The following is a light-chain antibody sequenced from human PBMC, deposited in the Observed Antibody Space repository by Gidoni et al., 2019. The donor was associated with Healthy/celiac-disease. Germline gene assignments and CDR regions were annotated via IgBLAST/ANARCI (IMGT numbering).Light chain of an antibody. V-gene: IGKV3-20*01. CDR3: QQYGSSRSVT. CDR1: QSVSSSY. J-gene: IGKJ4*01. CDR2: GAS. Sequence: EIVLTQSPGTLSLSPGERATLSCRASQSVSSSYLAWYPQKPGQAPRLLIYGASSRATGIPDRFSGSGSGTDFTLTISRLEPEDFAVYYCQQYGSSRSVTFGGXTKVEIK.